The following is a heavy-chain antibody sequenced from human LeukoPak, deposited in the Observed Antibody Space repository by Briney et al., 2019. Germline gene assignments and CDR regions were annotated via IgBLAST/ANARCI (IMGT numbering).Heavy chain of an antibody. D-gene: IGHD5-12*01. CDR2: LHADGIEK. CDR3: ARGGYSFDY. CDR1: GFSLSGYW. V-gene: IGHV3-7*01. J-gene: IGHJ4*02. Sequence: PGGSLRLSCAASGFSLSGYWMSWVRQAPGKGLEWVARLHADGIEKYYVDSVKGRFTISRDNAKNYLYVQMNRLRVEDTVVYYCARGGYSFDYLGQGTLVTVSS.